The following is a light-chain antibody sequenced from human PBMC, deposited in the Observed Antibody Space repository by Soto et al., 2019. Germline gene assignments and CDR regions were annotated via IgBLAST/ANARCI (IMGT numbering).Light chain of an antibody. CDR2: GAS. CDR3: QQYNNWPAIT. V-gene: IGKV3D-15*01. J-gene: IGKJ5*01. CDR1: QSVSSN. Sequence: EMVLTRSPATLAFSQGERGTLACRASQSVSSNLAWYQQKPGQAPRLLMFGASTRATGIPARFSGSGSGTEFTLPISSLQSEDFAVYYCQQYNNWPAITFGQGTRLEIK.